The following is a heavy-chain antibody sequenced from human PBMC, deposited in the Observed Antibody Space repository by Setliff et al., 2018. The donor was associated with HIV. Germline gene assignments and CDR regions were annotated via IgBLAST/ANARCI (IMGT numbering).Heavy chain of an antibody. CDR3: AREAANYAFDI. V-gene: IGHV1-18*01. J-gene: IGHJ3*02. Sequence: AASVKVSCKAFGYTFSDYSIIWVRQAPGQGPEWMGWISDHNGNTNYAQKIQGRVTLTIDTSTSTAYMELRTLRSDDTAVYYCAREAANYAFDIWGQGTMVTVSS. CDR1: GYTFSDYS. D-gene: IGHD2-15*01. CDR2: ISDHNGNT.